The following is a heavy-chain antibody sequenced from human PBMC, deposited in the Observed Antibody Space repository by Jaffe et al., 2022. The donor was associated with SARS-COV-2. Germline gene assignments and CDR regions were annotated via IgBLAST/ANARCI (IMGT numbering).Heavy chain of an antibody. Sequence: EVQLVESGGGLVKPGGSLRLSCAASGFTFSNAWMSWVRQAPGKGLEWVGRIKSKTDGGTTDYAAPVKGRFTISRDDSKNTLYLQMNSLKTEDTAVYYCTTVPEAVIMEPTIDYWGQGTLVTVSS. CDR1: GFTFSNAW. V-gene: IGHV3-15*01. CDR2: IKSKTDGGTT. J-gene: IGHJ4*02. CDR3: TTVPEAVIMEPTIDY. D-gene: IGHD2-21*01.